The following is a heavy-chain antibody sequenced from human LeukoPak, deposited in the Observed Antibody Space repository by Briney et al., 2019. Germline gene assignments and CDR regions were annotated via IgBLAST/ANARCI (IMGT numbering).Heavy chain of an antibody. V-gene: IGHV1-46*01. CDR1: GSTFISYY. Sequence: ASVRISCKASGSTFISYYIHWVRQAPGQGLEWVGVISPSGDFTSYAQNFQGRVTMTRDTSTSTGYVDLNSLRSEDTAVYYCARTAARRFDYWGQGTLVTVSS. CDR3: ARTAARRFDY. CDR2: ISPSGDFT. D-gene: IGHD6-6*01. J-gene: IGHJ4*02.